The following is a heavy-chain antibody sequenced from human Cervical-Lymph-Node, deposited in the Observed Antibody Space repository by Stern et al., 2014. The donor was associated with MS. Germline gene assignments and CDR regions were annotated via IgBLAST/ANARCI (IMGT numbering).Heavy chain of an antibody. V-gene: IGHV3-23*04. Sequence: EMQLVESGGGLVQPGGSLRLSCAVSGFTFNMYAVSWVRQAPGKGLEWVSSISGSGDSIYYADTVKSRFTISKDNSKNTVFLQMNSLRAEDTAIYYCAKGLTATTGRRDAFDIWGQGTRVTVSS. CDR2: ISGSGDSI. J-gene: IGHJ3*02. D-gene: IGHD1-14*01. CDR1: GFTFNMYA. CDR3: AKGLTATTGRRDAFDI.